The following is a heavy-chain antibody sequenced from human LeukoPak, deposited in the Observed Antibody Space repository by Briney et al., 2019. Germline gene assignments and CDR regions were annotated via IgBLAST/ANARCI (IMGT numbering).Heavy chain of an antibody. V-gene: IGHV3-15*07. D-gene: IGHD3-22*01. Sequence: GGSLRLSCAASGFTFSSYSMNWVRQAPGKGLEWVGRIKSKKDGGTTEFAAPVRGRFTISRDDSQNTLYLQMNSLTSDDTAVYYCTQGSGFYYDYWGQEPWSPSPQ. J-gene: IGHJ4*01. CDR3: TQGSGFYYDY. CDR2: IKSKKDGGTT. CDR1: GFTFSSYS.